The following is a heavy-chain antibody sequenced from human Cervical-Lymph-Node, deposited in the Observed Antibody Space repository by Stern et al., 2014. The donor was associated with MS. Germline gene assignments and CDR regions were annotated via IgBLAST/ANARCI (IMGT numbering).Heavy chain of an antibody. Sequence: VQLVESGGGVVQPGRSLRLSCAASGFSFSRYAMHWVRQAPGKGLEWVALIWYDGSTPYYAHSVTGRFTISRDNFKNALYLQMNSLRAEDTAVYYCASAYSSSHYYFDYWGQGTLVTVSS. CDR1: GFSFSRYA. V-gene: IGHV3-33*01. CDR2: IWYDGSTP. D-gene: IGHD6-13*01. J-gene: IGHJ4*02. CDR3: ASAYSSSHYYFDY.